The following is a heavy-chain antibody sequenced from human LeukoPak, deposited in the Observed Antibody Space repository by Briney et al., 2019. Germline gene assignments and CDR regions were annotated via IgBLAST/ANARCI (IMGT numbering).Heavy chain of an antibody. D-gene: IGHD1-7*01. Sequence: ASVKVSCKASGYTLTRYGISWVRQAPGQGLQWLGWISASNGNTNYAQKFRDRVTMSTDTSTGTAYLDVRSLTSDDTAVYYCARDHSNWNYAPDFWGQGTLVIVSS. J-gene: IGHJ4*02. CDR2: ISASNGNT. CDR1: GYTLTRYG. CDR3: ARDHSNWNYAPDF. V-gene: IGHV1-18*01.